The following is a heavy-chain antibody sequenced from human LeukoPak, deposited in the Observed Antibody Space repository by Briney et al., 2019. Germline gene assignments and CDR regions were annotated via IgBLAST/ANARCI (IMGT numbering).Heavy chain of an antibody. D-gene: IGHD2-15*01. CDR1: GFTVSSNY. J-gene: IGHJ2*01. Sequence: AGGSLRLSCAASGFTVSSNYMSWVRQAPGKGLEWVSVISGGGSTFHADSVQGRFAISRDNSKNMLYLHMNTLRVEDTAVYYCAREGKEPGSGYFDLWGRGTVVTVSS. CDR3: AREGKEPGSGYFDL. CDR2: ISGGGST. V-gene: IGHV3-66*01.